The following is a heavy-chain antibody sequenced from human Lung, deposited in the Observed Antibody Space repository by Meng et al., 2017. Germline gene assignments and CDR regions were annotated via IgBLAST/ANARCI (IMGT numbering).Heavy chain of an antibody. CDR3: ARRGLWLDPQNFDY. CDR2: IYHSGST. D-gene: IGHD6-19*01. V-gene: IGHV4-4*02. J-gene: IGHJ4*02. Sequence: VQLEEAGPGLVEPSGALSLTCAVSGGYISSSNWWSWCRQPPGKGLEGIGEIYHSGSTNYNPSLKSRVTISVDKSKNQFSLKLSSVTAADTAVYYCARRGLWLDPQNFDYWGQGTLVTVSS. CDR1: GGYISSSNW.